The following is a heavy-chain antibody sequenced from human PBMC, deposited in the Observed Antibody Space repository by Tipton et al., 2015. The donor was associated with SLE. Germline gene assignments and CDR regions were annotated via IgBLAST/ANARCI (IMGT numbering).Heavy chain of an antibody. CDR3: ARPSGSSFLGGFDY. CDR2: IYPGDSDT. D-gene: IGHD6-13*01. V-gene: IGHV5-51*01. J-gene: IGHJ4*02. CDR1: GYSFTSYW. Sequence: SLRLSCKGSGYSFTSYWIGWVRRMPGKGLEWMGIIYPGDSDTRYSPSFQGQVTISADNSSRTANLQWSSLKASDTAMYYCARPSGSSFLGGFDYWGQGTLVTVSS.